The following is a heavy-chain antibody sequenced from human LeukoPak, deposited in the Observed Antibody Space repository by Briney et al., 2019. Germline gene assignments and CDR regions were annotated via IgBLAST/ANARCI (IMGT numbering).Heavy chain of an antibody. D-gene: IGHD2-2*01. V-gene: IGHV1-2*06. Sequence: ASVKVSCKASGYTFTCYYMHWVRQAPGQGREGMGRVNPNNGVPNYAQKFQGRVTMTRDTAISTFYMELSSLRSDDTAVYFCAREVGYSSSYYGRFDPWGQGTLVIVSS. CDR2: VNPNNGVP. J-gene: IGHJ5*02. CDR1: GYTFTCYY. CDR3: AREVGYSSSYYGRFDP.